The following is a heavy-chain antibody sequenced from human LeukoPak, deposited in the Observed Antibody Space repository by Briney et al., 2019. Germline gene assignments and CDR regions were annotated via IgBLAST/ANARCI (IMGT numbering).Heavy chain of an antibody. Sequence: PGRSLRLSCAAAGFTFRHYVMHWVRQAPGKGLEWVAVIWSDGTNKYYAASVKGRFTISRDDSDNTVYLQMNSLRPEDTGVYYCAKDAQRGFDYSNSLQYWGHGTPVTVST. J-gene: IGHJ4*01. V-gene: IGHV3-33*06. CDR2: IWSDGTNK. D-gene: IGHD4-11*01. CDR1: GFTFRHYV. CDR3: AKDAQRGFDYSNSLQY.